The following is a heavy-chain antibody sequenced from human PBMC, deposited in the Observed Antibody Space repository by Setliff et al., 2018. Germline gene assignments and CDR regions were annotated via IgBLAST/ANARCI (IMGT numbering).Heavy chain of an antibody. CDR1: GYPFTDYY. D-gene: IGHD6-25*01. Sequence: RASVKVSCKTSGYPFTDYYIHWVRQAPGQGLEWMGRINPNSGATNFAQKFQGRVTMTRDTSISTAYMDLSRLRSDDTAVYYCARDLYNSGSDYWGQGTLVTV. V-gene: IGHV1-2*06. CDR2: INPNSGAT. CDR3: ARDLYNSGSDY. J-gene: IGHJ4*02.